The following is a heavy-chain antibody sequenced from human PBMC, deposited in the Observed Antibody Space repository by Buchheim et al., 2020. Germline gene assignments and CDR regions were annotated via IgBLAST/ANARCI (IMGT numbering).Heavy chain of an antibody. Sequence: QVQLVESGGGVVQPGRSLRLSCAASGFTFSSSGMHWVRQAPGKGLEWVAVIWYDGSNKYYADSVKGRFTISRANSKNTLYLQMNSLRAEDTAVYYCARDEDSGGSYGMDVWGQGTT. J-gene: IGHJ6*02. CDR2: IWYDGSNK. D-gene: IGHD2-15*01. CDR1: GFTFSSSG. CDR3: ARDEDSGGSYGMDV. V-gene: IGHV3-33*01.